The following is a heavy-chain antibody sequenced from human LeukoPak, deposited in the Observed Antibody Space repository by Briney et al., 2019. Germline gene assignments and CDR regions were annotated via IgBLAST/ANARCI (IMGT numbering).Heavy chain of an antibody. CDR1: GGSISSGSYY. CDR3: ARDGRRWTKWTYCMDV. D-gene: IGHD3/OR15-3a*01. J-gene: IGHJ6*03. Sequence: SQTLSLTCTVSGGSISSGSYYWSWIRQPAGKGLEWIGRIYTSGSTNYNPSLKSRVTISVDTSKNQFSLKLSSVTAADTAVYYCARDGRRWTKWTYCMDVWGKGTTVTISS. V-gene: IGHV4-61*02. CDR2: IYTSGST.